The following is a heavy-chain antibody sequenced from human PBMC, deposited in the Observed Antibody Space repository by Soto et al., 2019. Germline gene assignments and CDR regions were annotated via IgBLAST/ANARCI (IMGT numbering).Heavy chain of an antibody. J-gene: IGHJ3*02. Sequence: QPGGSLRLSCAASGFTFSSYAMSWVRQAPGKGLEWVSAISGSGGSTYYADSVKGRFTISRDNSKNTLYLQMNSMRAEDTAVYYCAKGRIDAYPVRDAFDIWGQGTMVTVSS. CDR1: GFTFSSYA. D-gene: IGHD2-2*01. V-gene: IGHV3-23*01. CDR3: AKGRIDAYPVRDAFDI. CDR2: ISGSGGST.